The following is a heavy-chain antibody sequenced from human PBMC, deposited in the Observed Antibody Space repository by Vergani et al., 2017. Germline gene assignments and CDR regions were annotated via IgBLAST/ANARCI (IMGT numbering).Heavy chain of an antibody. D-gene: IGHD1-26*01. V-gene: IGHV4-34*01. CDR1: GGSLSVYY. CDR2: INHSGTI. Sequence: QVQLQQWGPGLLKPSDTLSLTCAVYGGSLSVYYWRWLRLAPGKGLEWIGEINHSGTINYNPTLKSPFNVSIDTSRDHFSLKLRSVSAADTAVYFCARRAERWETLLRDDVDGWGQGTFVTVSP. CDR3: ARRAERWETLLRDDVDG. J-gene: IGHJ3*01.